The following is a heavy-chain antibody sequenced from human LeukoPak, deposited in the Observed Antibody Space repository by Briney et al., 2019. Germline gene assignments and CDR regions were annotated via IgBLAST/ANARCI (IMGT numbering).Heavy chain of an antibody. D-gene: IGHD5-24*01. CDR1: GFTFSTYW. Sequence: GGSLRLSCASSGFTFSTYWMSWVRQAPGKGVEWVANIKQDGSETYYADSVKGRFTIFRDNAKNSLYLQMDSLRVEDTAVYYCANGDGFDYWGQGTLVIVSS. CDR3: ANGDGFDY. J-gene: IGHJ4*02. V-gene: IGHV3-7*01. CDR2: IKQDGSET.